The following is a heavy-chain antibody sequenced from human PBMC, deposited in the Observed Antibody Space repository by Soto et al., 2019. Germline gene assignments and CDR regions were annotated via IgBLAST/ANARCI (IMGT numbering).Heavy chain of an antibody. CDR1: GGSITRNDHY. J-gene: IGHJ4*02. Sequence: QLQLQESGPGLVRPSETLSLICTVSGGSITRNDHYWGWIRQSPGKGLEWIGDIKSSGSTNYNLSLTRRANMSVETSKNQFSLKMNSVTAADTAVYYCVRLGSSGWYQGSYFDYWGQGTLVTVSS. V-gene: IGHV4-39*01. D-gene: IGHD6-19*01. CDR3: VRLGSSGWYQGSYFDY. CDR2: IKSSGST.